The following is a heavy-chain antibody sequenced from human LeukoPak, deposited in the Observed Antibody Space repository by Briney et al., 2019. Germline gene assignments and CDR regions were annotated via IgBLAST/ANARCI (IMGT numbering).Heavy chain of an antibody. V-gene: IGHV1-18*01. CDR2: ISAYNGNT. Sequence: PGASVKVSCKASGYTFTSYGISWVRQAPGQGLEWMGWISAYNGNTNYAQKLQGRVTMTTDASTSTAYMELRSLRSDDTAVYYCARQGHSSGWYISEDQDAFDIWGQGTMVTVSS. CDR1: GYTFTSYG. D-gene: IGHD6-19*01. CDR3: ARQGHSSGWYISEDQDAFDI. J-gene: IGHJ3*02.